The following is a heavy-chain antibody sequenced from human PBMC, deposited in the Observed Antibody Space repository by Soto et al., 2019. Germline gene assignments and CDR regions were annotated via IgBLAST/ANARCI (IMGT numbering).Heavy chain of an antibody. V-gene: IGHV4-59*01. Sequence: PSETLSLTCNVSGVTLRGYYWNWIRQPPGKTLEWIGSIYYTGGTNYNPSLKSRVTTSVDTSKNHFSLKFNSLTAADTAVYYCASGTLSTDAPLDYWGQGTLVTVSS. J-gene: IGHJ4*02. CDR1: GVTLRGYY. CDR3: ASGTLSTDAPLDY. CDR2: IYYTGGT.